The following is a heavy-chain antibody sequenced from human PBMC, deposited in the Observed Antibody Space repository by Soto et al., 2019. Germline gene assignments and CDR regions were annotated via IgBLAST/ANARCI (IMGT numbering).Heavy chain of an antibody. Sequence: ESLKISCEASGYSFSTYWIAWVRQLPGKGLEWMGSIYPGDSDIRYSPSFQGQVSTSADKSISAAYLQWSSLKASDSAMYYCARLNWNYRGYFDYWSQGTLVTVSS. J-gene: IGHJ4*02. CDR3: ARLNWNYRGYFDY. CDR1: GYSFSTYW. V-gene: IGHV5-51*01. D-gene: IGHD1-7*01. CDR2: IYPGDSDI.